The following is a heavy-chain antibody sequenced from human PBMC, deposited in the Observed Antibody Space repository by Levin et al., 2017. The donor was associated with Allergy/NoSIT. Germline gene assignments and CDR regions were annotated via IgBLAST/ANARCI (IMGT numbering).Heavy chain of an antibody. J-gene: IGHJ4*02. V-gene: IGHV3-53*01. Sequence: PGESLKISCAASGFTVRSSYMSWVRQSPGKGLEWVSMIYSDGTTLYADSVKGRFTISRDTSKNTVFLQMTSLRADDTARYYCARDRAEYDILTGYLNWGQGTLVTVSS. CDR1: GFTVRSSY. D-gene: IGHD3-9*01. CDR2: IYSDGTT. CDR3: ARDRAEYDILTGYLN.